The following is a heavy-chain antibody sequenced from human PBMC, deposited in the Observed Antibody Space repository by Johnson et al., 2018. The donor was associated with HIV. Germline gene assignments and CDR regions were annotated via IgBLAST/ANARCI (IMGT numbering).Heavy chain of an antibody. CDR3: VKGIGYGGPSDGAFDI. V-gene: IGHV3-30*19. J-gene: IGHJ3*02. Sequence: QVQLVESGGGVVPPGRSLRLSCAASGFSFSSYGMHWVRQAPGKGLEWVAVISYDGSNRYYSDSVKGRFTISRDTSKNTLYLQMNSLRPEDTAVYYCVKGIGYGGPSDGAFDIWGQGTLVTVSS. D-gene: IGHD4-23*01. CDR2: ISYDGSNR. CDR1: GFSFSSYG.